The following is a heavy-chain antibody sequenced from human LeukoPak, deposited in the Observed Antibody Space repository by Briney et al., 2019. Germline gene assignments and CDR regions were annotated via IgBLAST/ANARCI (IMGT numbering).Heavy chain of an antibody. CDR2: IHYSGST. CDR1: DGTISSYY. CDR3: ARWGHFDTSGYFVVDY. Sequence: PSGTLSLTCTICDGTISSYYWNWIRQPAGKELAGVGHIHYSGSTHYNPSLQSRVSISIDTSKNHFSLKLRSVTAVDTAVYYCARWGHFDTSGYFVVDYWGQGTLVTVSS. J-gene: IGHJ4*02. D-gene: IGHD3-22*01. V-gene: IGHV4-59*01.